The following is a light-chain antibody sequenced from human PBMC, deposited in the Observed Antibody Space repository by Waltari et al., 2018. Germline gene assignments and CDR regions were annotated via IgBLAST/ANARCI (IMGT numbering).Light chain of an antibody. CDR3: QHYNNYSRT. Sequence: DIQMTQSPSTLSASVGDRVTITCRASPSISGWLAWYQQKPGEAPKLLIYKASNLKSGVPSRFSGSGSGTEFTLTISGLQPDDFATYYCQHYNNYSRTFGQGTKVEI. CDR1: PSISGW. V-gene: IGKV1-5*03. CDR2: KAS. J-gene: IGKJ1*01.